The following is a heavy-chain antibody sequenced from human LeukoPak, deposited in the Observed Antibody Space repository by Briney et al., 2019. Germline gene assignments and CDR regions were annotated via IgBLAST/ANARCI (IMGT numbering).Heavy chain of an antibody. Sequence: GASVKVSCKASGYTFTSYDINWVQQATGQGLEWMGWMNPNSGNTGYAQKFQGRVTMTRDTSTSTVYMELSSLRSEDTAVYYCARGLRGANWFDPWGQGTLVTVSS. CDR2: MNPNSGNT. J-gene: IGHJ5*02. CDR1: GYTFTSYD. CDR3: ARGLRGANWFDP. V-gene: IGHV1-8*01.